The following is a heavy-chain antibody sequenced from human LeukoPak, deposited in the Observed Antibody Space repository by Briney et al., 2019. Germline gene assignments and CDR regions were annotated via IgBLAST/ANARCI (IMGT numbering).Heavy chain of an antibody. CDR1: GYTFTSYY. J-gene: IGHJ5*02. V-gene: IGHV1-46*01. CDR3: ARSLGRPNWFDP. CDR2: INPSGGST. Sequence: ASVTVSCKAFGYTFTSYYMHWVRQAPGQGLEWMGIINPSGGSTSYAQKFQGRVTMTRDTSTSTVYMELSSLRSEDTAVYYCARSLGRPNWFDPWGQGTLVTVSS.